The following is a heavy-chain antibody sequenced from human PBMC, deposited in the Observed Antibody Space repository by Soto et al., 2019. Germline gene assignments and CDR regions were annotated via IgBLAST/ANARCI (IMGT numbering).Heavy chain of an antibody. CDR1: GFTFSSYW. Sequence: GGSLRLSCAASGFTFSSYWMHWVRQPPGKGLVWVSRINSDGISTTYADSVKGRFTISRDNAKNTLYLQMNSLRPEDTAVYYCARHPEGGWRDIFDYWGQGTLVTVSS. V-gene: IGHV3-74*01. J-gene: IGHJ4*02. CDR3: ARHPEGGWRDIFDY. CDR2: INSDGIST. D-gene: IGHD3-9*01.